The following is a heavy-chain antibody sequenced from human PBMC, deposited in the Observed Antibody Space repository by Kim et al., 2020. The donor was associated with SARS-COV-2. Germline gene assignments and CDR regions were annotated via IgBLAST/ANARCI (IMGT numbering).Heavy chain of an antibody. CDR2: IGVRGGT. V-gene: IGHV3-23*02. CDR3: EKRGAAAWYFFDH. J-gene: IGHJ4*02. Sequence: GGSLRLSCAASGFTFSDFGMSWVRQAPGKGLEWVARIGVRGGTHSVDSVKDRFTISRDISKSTMYMQMNSVRAEDTAIYFCEKRGAAAWYFFDHWGQGTLVTVSS. CDR1: GFTFSDFG. D-gene: IGHD6-13*01.